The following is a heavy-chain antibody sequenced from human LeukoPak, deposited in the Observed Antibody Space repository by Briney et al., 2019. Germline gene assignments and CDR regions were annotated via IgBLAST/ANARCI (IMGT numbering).Heavy chain of an antibody. V-gene: IGHV1-18*01. Sequence: ASVKVSCKASGYTFTMYGITWVRQAPGQGLEWMGWISAYNDNTNYAQNLQDRVTMTTDASTSTVYMELSSLRSEDTAVYYCAIGFGESSWGPFYYWGQGTLVTVSS. J-gene: IGHJ4*02. CDR2: ISAYNDNT. CDR1: GYTFTMYG. CDR3: AIGFGESSWGPFYY. D-gene: IGHD3-10*01.